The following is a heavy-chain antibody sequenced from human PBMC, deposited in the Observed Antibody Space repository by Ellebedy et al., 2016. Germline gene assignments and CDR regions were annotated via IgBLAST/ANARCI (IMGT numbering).Heavy chain of an antibody. CDR2: TSPGGTM. J-gene: IGHJ4*02. Sequence: GESLKISCAASGFTVSSSYVSWVRQAPGKGLEWVSMTSPGGTMHYADYVKGRFTISRDNSKNTLYLQMNSLRAEDTAVYYCAGDSRGKTAAGTSLHYWGQGTLVTVSS. CDR1: GFTVSSSY. D-gene: IGHD6-13*01. CDR3: AGDSRGKTAAGTSLHY. V-gene: IGHV3-53*01.